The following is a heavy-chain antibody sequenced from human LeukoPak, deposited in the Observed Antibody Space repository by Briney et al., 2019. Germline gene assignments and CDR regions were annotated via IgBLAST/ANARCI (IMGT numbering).Heavy chain of an antibody. V-gene: IGHV1-69*04. Sequence: SVKVSCKASGGTFSSYAISWVRQAPGQGLEWMGRIIPILGIANYAQKLQGRVTMTTDTSTSTAYMELRSLRSDDTAVYYCARSVRYYYYMDVWGKGTTVTVSS. CDR1: GGTFSSYA. CDR3: ARSVRYYYYMDV. CDR2: IIPILGIA. J-gene: IGHJ6*03.